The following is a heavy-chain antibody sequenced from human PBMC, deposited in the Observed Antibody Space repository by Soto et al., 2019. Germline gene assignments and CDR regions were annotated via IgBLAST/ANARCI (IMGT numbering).Heavy chain of an antibody. CDR2: ISGGGGSK. CDR1: GFTFNIYA. V-gene: IGHV3-23*01. Sequence: EVQLLESGGGLVEPGGSLSLSCEASGFTFNIYALSWVRQAPGKGLEWVAAISGGGGSKDYADSVKGRFTISRDNSKNTLYLQMNSLRAEDTDVYYCAKGGFTTYGSGSYYTENFDYWGQGTLVTVSS. J-gene: IGHJ4*02. CDR3: AKGGFTTYGSGSYYTENFDY. D-gene: IGHD3-10*01.